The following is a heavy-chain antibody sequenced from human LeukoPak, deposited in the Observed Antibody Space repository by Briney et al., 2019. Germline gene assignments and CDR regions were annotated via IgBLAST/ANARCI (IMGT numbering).Heavy chain of an antibody. CDR2: ISPGGPT. CDR3: AKDGAWLRFDD. J-gene: IGHJ4*02. D-gene: IGHD5-12*01. V-gene: IGHV3-23*01. Sequence: GGSLRLSCAGSGFPFSSHGMNWVRQAPGKGLEWVSGISPGGPTYYADSVKGRFTISRDDSKNTLYLQKKNLRAEDTAVYYCAKDGAWLRFDDWGQGILVSVSS. CDR1: GFPFSSHG.